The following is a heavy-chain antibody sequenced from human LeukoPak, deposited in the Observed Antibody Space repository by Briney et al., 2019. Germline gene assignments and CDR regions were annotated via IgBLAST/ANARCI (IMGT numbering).Heavy chain of an antibody. CDR3: AKQPTSMVRGIIIADYYFDS. Sequence: GESLKISCKGSGYSFTSYWIGWVRQMPGKGLEWMGIIYPNDSDTSYSPSFQGQVTISADKANSTAYLQWSSLKASDTAVYYCAKQPTSMVRGIIIADYYFDSWGQGTLVTVSS. CDR2: IYPNDSDT. CDR1: GYSFTSYW. V-gene: IGHV5-51*01. D-gene: IGHD3-10*01. J-gene: IGHJ4*02.